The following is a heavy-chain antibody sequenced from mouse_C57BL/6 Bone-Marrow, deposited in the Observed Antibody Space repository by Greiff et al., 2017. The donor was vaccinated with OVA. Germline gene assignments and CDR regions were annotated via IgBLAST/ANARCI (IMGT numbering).Heavy chain of an antibody. CDR1: GYTFTSYW. V-gene: IGHV1-55*01. J-gene: IGHJ2*01. Sequence: QVQLQQSGAELVKPGASVKLSCKASGYTFTSYWITWVKQRPGQGLEWIGDIYPGSGSPNYNEKFKSKATLTVDTSSSTAYMQLSSLTSEDSAVYYCARAPDYYGSSYYIDYWGQGTTLTVSS. CDR3: ARAPDYYGSSYYIDY. D-gene: IGHD1-1*01. CDR2: IYPGSGSP.